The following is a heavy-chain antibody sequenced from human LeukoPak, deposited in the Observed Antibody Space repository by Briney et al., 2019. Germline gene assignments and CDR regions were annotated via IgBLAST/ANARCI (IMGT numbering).Heavy chain of an antibody. CDR2: INPNSGGT. Sequence: ASVKVSCKTFGYTSTSFGITLVRQAPGQGLEWMGWINPNSGGTNYAEKFQGRVTMTRDTSISTAYMELSRLRSDDTAVYYCARGTVVPAAIPYLYDYYYYMDVWGKGTTVTVSS. V-gene: IGHV1-2*02. CDR1: GYTSTSFG. CDR3: ARGTVVPAAIPYLYDYYYYMDV. D-gene: IGHD2-2*02. J-gene: IGHJ6*03.